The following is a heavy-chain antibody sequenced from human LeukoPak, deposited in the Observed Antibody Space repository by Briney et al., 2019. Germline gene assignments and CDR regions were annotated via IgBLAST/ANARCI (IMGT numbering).Heavy chain of an antibody. J-gene: IGHJ4*02. Sequence: GRSLRLSCAASGFTFSSYAMHWVRQAPGKGLEWVAVISYDGSNKYYADSVKGRFTISRDNSKNTLYLRMNGLRAEDTAVYYCARDSSRIAAAGYVDYWGQGTLVTVSS. CDR2: ISYDGSNK. D-gene: IGHD6-13*01. CDR3: ARDSSRIAAAGYVDY. V-gene: IGHV3-30*04. CDR1: GFTFSSYA.